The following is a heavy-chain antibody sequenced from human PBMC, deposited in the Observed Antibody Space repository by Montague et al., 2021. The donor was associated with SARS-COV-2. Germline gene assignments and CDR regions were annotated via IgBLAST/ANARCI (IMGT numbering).Heavy chain of an antibody. CDR1: GGSFSGYY. V-gene: IGHV4-34*01. Sequence: SETLSLTCAVYGGSFSGYYWSWIRQPPGKGLEWIGGINHSGSTKYNPSLKSRVTISVDTSKNQFSLKLSSVTAADTAVYYCARARQDVVVPTLGIGAYYYYYYMDVWGKGTTVTVSS. D-gene: IGHD2-2*01. CDR2: INHSGST. J-gene: IGHJ6*03. CDR3: ARARQDVVVPTLGIGAYYYYYYMDV.